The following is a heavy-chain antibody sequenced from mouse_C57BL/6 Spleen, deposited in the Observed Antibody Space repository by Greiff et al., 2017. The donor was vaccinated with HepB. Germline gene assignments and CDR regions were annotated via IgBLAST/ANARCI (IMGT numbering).Heavy chain of an antibody. Sequence: QVQLQQSGAELVKPGASVKISCKASGYAFSSYWMNWVKQRPGKGLEWIGQIYPGDGDTNYNGKFKGKATLTADKSSSTAYMQLSSLTSEDSAVYFCAREGDYYGPYFDYWGQGTTLTVSS. J-gene: IGHJ2*01. CDR3: AREGDYYGPYFDY. CDR2: IYPGDGDT. D-gene: IGHD1-1*01. CDR1: GYAFSSYW. V-gene: IGHV1-80*01.